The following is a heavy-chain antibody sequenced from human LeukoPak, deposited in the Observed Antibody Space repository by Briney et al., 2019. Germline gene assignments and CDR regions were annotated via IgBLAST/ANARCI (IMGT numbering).Heavy chain of an antibody. Sequence: SETLSLTCAVYGGSFSGYYWSWIRQPPGKGLEWIGEINHSGSTNYNPSLKSRVTISVNTSKNQFFLKLSSVTAADTAVYYCARGGGLRYFDWLLYGFDPWGQGTLVTVSS. CDR2: INHSGST. V-gene: IGHV4-34*01. D-gene: IGHD3-9*01. J-gene: IGHJ5*02. CDR1: GGSFSGYY. CDR3: ARGGGLRYFDWLLYGFDP.